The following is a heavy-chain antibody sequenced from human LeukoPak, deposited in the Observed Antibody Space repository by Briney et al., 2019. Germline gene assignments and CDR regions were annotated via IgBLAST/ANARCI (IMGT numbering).Heavy chain of an antibody. Sequence: GGSLRLSCAASGFTFRSYAMSRVREAPGKGLEWGSASSGSGGSTYYADPVKGRFTISRDNSKNTLYLQMNSLRAEDTAVYYCAKEGSIVVVVAGGTYYYYYMDVWGKGTTVTVSS. CDR1: GFTFRSYA. CDR3: AKEGSIVVVVAGGTYYYYYMDV. J-gene: IGHJ6*03. V-gene: IGHV3-23*01. CDR2: SSGSGGST. D-gene: IGHD2-15*01.